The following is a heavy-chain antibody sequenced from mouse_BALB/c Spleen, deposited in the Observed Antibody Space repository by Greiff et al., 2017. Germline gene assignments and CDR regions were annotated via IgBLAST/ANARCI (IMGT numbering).Heavy chain of an antibody. CDR2: INSNGGST. Sequence: EVKLVESGGGLVQPGGSLKLSCAASGFTFSSYGMSWVRQTPDKRLELVATINSNGGSTYYPDSVKGRFTISRDNAKNTLYLQMSSLKSEDTAMYYCARCLTGTFAYWGQGTLVTVSA. D-gene: IGHD4-1*01. CDR3: ARCLTGTFAY. V-gene: IGHV5-6-3*01. J-gene: IGHJ3*01. CDR1: GFTFSSYG.